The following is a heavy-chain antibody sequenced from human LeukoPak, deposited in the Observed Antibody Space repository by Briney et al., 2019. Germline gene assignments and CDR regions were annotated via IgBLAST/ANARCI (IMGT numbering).Heavy chain of an antibody. V-gene: IGHV3-30*18. D-gene: IGHD6-13*01. CDR3: AKWVHYSINWYHYFDY. Sequence: PGGSLRLSCAASGFTFTTYVLHRGRQAPGKGLEWVAGIASNGGSEYYADSVKGRFTISRDNSKNTLFLQMNSLRPDDTAVYYCAKWVHYSINWYHYFDYWGQGTLVTVSS. CDR1: GFTFTTYV. J-gene: IGHJ4*02. CDR2: IASNGGSE.